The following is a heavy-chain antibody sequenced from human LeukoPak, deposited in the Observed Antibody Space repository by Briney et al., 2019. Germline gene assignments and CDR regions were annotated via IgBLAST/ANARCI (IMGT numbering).Heavy chain of an antibody. CDR3: AKDFQQLWLFFDY. CDR2: ISDSGAST. CDR1: GFTFSKSD. D-gene: IGHD5-18*01. V-gene: IGHV3-23*01. J-gene: IGHJ4*02. Sequence: PGGSLRLSCAASGFTFSKSDLSWVRQAPGKGLEWVSTISDSGASTYYADSVKGRFTLSRDNSKNTLYLQMNSLRAEDTAVYYCAKDFQQLWLFFDYWGQGTLVTVSS.